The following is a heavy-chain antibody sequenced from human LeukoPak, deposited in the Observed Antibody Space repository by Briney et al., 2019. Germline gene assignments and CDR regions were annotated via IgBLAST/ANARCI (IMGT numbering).Heavy chain of an antibody. CDR3: VRGSSPFGTFGVF. CDR1: GFSFSSHW. D-gene: IGHD3-10*01. J-gene: IGHJ4*02. Sequence: GGSLRLSCAGSGFSFSSHWLHWVRQPAGKGLVWVSAINSEGSNTKYADSVKGRFTISRDNAKNTLYLEMNRLRAEDTAIYYCVRGSSPFGTFGVFWGQGTLVTVSS. CDR2: INSEGSNT. V-gene: IGHV3-74*01.